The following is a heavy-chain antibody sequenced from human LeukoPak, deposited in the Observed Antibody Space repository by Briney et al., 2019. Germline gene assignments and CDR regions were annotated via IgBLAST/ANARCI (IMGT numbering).Heavy chain of an antibody. CDR3: ARDRRSGRNDAFDI. CDR1: GYTFTGYY. J-gene: IGHJ3*02. Sequence: ASVKVSCKASGYTFTGYYMHWLRQAPGQGLAWMGWINPNSGGTNYAQKFQGRVTMTRDTSISTAYMELSRLRSDDTAVYYCARDRRSGRNDAFDIWGQGTMVTVSS. V-gene: IGHV1-2*02. CDR2: INPNSGGT. D-gene: IGHD1-14*01.